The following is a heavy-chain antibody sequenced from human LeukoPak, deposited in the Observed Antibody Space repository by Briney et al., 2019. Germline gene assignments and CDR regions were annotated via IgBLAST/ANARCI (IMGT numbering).Heavy chain of an antibody. D-gene: IGHD2-15*01. CDR2: IYYSGST. Sequence: SETLSLTCTVSGGSISSYFWSWIRQPPWKGLEWMGYIYYSGSTNYNPSLKSRVIISVDTSKKQFSLNLTSVTAADTAAYYCASHVSVPYSSFDYWGRAPLVTVSS. CDR1: GGSISSYF. J-gene: IGHJ4*02. V-gene: IGHV4-59*08. CDR3: ASHVSVPYSSFDY.